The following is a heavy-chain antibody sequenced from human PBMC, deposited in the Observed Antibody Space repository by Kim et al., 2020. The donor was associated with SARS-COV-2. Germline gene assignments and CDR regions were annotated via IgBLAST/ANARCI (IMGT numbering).Heavy chain of an antibody. CDR2: P. CDR3: AREWQGWFDP. J-gene: IGHJ5*02. V-gene: IGHV4-31*02. Sequence: PYHNPPLQGRVTISGDTPKNQFSLKLGSVNAADTAVYYCAREWQGWFDPWGQGTLVTVSS.